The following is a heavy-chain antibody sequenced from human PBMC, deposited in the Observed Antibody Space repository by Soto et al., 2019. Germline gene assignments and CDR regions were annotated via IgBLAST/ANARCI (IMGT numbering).Heavy chain of an antibody. J-gene: IGHJ6*02. CDR3: AKDFPGYYYYYGMDV. CDR2: ISYDGSNK. CDR1: GFTFSSYG. Sequence: VGSLRLSCAASGFTFSSYGMHWVRQAPGKGLEWVAVISYDGSNKYYADSVKGRFTISRDNSKNTLYLQMNSLRAEDTAVYYCAKDFPGYYYYYGMDVWGQGTTVTVSS. V-gene: IGHV3-30*18.